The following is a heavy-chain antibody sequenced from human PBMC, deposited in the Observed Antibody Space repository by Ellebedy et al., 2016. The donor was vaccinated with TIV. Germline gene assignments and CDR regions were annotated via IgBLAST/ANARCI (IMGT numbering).Heavy chain of an antibody. CDR3: ARDPIVAVAGTEDY. V-gene: IGHV1-3*01. D-gene: IGHD6-19*01. CDR1: GYTFTSYA. Sequence: AASVKVSCKASGYTFTSYAMHWVRQAPGQRLEWMGWINAGNGNTKYSQKFQGRVTITRDTSASTAYMELSSLRSEDTAVYYCARDPIVAVAGTEDYWGQGTLVTVSS. J-gene: IGHJ4*02. CDR2: INAGNGNT.